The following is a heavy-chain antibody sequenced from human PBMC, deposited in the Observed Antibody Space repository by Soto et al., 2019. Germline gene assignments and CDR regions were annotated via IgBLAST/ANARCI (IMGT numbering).Heavy chain of an antibody. CDR1: GFTFRTYA. CDR2: ISSDGSNY. J-gene: IGHJ3*01. Sequence: QVQLVESGGGVVQPGTSPRLSCAASGFTFRTYAMHWVRQAPGRGLEWVALISSDGSNYYYADSVRGGFTISRDNSKNVVCLQMGSLSTEVTAIYYCARGDWGGSFYNSLQFWGQGTLVSVSS. V-gene: IGHV3-30*03. CDR3: ARGDWGGSFYNSLQF. D-gene: IGHD1-26*01.